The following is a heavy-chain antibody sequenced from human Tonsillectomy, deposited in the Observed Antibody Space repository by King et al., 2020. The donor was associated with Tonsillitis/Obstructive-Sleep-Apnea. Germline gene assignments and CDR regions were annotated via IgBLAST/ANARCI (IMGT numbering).Heavy chain of an antibody. CDR3: TRDLAYLVPSY. CDR1: GYTFTTYY. J-gene: IGHJ4*02. D-gene: IGHD3-10*01. CDR2: INPSGGST. V-gene: IGHV1-46*01. Sequence: QLVQSGAEVKKPGASVKDSCKASGYTFTTYYMHWVRQAPGQVLEWMGVINPSGGSTTYAQKFQGRVTMTWDTSTSTVYLALSSLTSEDTAVYYCTRDLAYLVPSYGGLGTLVTVSS.